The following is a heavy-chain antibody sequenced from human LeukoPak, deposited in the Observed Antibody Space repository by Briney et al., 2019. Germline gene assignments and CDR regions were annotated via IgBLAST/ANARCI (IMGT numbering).Heavy chain of an antibody. D-gene: IGHD4-17*01. V-gene: IGHV3-21*01. CDR1: GFTFSSYS. J-gene: IGHJ3*02. Sequence: GGPLRLSCAASGFTFSSYSMNWVRQAPGKGLEWVSSISSSSSYIYYADSVKGRFTISRDNTKNSLYLQMNSLRAEDTAVYYCARGPYGDSAFDIWGQGTMVTVSS. CDR2: ISSSSSYI. CDR3: ARGPYGDSAFDI.